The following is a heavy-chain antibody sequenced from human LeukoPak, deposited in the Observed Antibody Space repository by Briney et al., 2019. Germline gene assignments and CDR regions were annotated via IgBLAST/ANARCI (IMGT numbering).Heavy chain of an antibody. Sequence: PSETLSLTCAVSGGSISSGGYSWSWIRQPPGKGLEWIGYIYHSGSTYYNPSLKSRVTISVDRSKNQFPLKRSSVTAADTAVYYCAKGGVTHGDYPRPRGGGPRHFDYWGQGTLVTVSS. V-gene: IGHV4-30-2*01. CDR3: AKGGVTHGDYPRPRGGGPRHFDY. CDR1: GGSISSGGYS. CDR2: IYHSGST. D-gene: IGHD4-17*01. J-gene: IGHJ4*02.